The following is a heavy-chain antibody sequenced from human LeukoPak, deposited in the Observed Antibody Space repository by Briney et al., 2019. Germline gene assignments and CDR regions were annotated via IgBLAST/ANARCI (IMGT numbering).Heavy chain of an antibody. CDR3: ANCQSTGVWFGELLVDYYYYYGMDV. CDR1: GGSISSSSYY. Sequence: SETLSLTCTVSGGSISSSSYYWGWIRQPPGKGLEWIGSIYYSGSTYYNPSLKSRVTISVDTSKNQFSLKLSSVTAADTAVYYCANCQSTGVWFGELLVDYYYYYGMDVWGQGTTVTVSS. D-gene: IGHD3-10*01. V-gene: IGHV4-39*01. J-gene: IGHJ6*02. CDR2: IYYSGST.